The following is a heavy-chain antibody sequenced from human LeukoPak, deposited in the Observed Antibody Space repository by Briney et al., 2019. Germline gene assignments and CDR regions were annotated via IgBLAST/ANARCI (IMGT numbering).Heavy chain of an antibody. V-gene: IGHV4-4*02. Sequence: SETLSLTCAVSGGSISSGNWWSWVRQPPGKGLEWIGEIYHSGFTNYNPSLKSRVTISADKSKNQFSLKLNSVTAADTAVYYCARVPVTYSSGWYWYFDLWGRGTLVTVSS. J-gene: IGHJ2*01. D-gene: IGHD6-19*01. CDR3: ARVPVTYSSGWYWYFDL. CDR1: GGSISSGNW. CDR2: IYHSGFT.